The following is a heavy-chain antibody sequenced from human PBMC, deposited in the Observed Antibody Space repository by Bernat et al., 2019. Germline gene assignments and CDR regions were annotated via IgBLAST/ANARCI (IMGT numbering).Heavy chain of an antibody. V-gene: IGHV3-33*01. J-gene: IGHJ3*02. CDR2: IWYDGSNK. CDR3: AREKRAADAFDI. Sequence: QVQLVESGGGVVQPGRSLRLSCAASGFTFSSYGMHWVRQAPGKGLEWVAVIWYDGSNKYYADSVKGRFTISRDNSKNTLYLQMNSLRAEDTAVYYCAREKRAADAFDILGQGTMVTVSS. CDR1: GFTFSSYG.